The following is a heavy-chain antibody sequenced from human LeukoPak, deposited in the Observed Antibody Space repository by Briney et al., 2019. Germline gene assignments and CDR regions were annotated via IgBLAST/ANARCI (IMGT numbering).Heavy chain of an antibody. Sequence: SETLSLTCAVYGGSFSGYYWSWVRQPPGKGLEWIGEINHSGSTNYNPSLKSRVTISVDTSKNQFSLKLSSVTAADTAVYYCARRQSDSGYVYWGQGTLVTVSS. J-gene: IGHJ4*02. V-gene: IGHV4-34*01. D-gene: IGHD5-12*01. CDR3: ARRQSDSGYVY. CDR1: GGSFSGYY. CDR2: INHSGST.